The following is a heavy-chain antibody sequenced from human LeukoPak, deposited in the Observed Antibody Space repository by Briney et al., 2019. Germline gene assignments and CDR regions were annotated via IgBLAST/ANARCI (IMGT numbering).Heavy chain of an antibody. CDR1: GGSISSYY. J-gene: IGHJ5*02. CDR3: ARGEPDDYVWGSSTPTSGNNWFDP. V-gene: IGHV4-4*07. Sequence: SETLSLTCTVSGGSISSYYWSWIRQPAGKGLEWIGRIYTSGSTNYDPSLKSRVTISVDTSKNQFSLKLCSVTAADTAVYYCARGEPDDYVWGSSTPTSGNNWFDPWGQGTLVTVSS. D-gene: IGHD3-16*01. CDR2: IYTSGST.